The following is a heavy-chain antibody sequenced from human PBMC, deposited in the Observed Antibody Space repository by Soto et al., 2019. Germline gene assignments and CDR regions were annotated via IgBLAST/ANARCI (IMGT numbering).Heavy chain of an antibody. CDR2: IIPILGIA. CDR3: AREAVVAATWFDP. CDR1: GGTFSSYT. J-gene: IGHJ5*02. V-gene: IGHV1-69*04. Sequence: SVKVSCKASGGTFSSYTISWVRQAPGQGLEWMGRIIPILGIANYAQKFQGRVTITADKSTSTAYMELSSLRSEDTAVYYCAREAVVAATWFDPWGQGTLVTVSS. D-gene: IGHD2-15*01.